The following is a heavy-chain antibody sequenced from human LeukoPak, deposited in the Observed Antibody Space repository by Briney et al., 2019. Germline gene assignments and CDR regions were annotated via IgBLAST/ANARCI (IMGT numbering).Heavy chain of an antibody. CDR3: ARSAPTLTYDILTAYPGY. D-gene: IGHD3-9*01. CDR1: GYTFTGYY. Sequence: ASVKVSCKASGYTFTGYYMHWVRQAPGQGLEWMGWINPNSGGTNYAQKFQGRVTMTRDTSISTAYMDLSRLRSDDTAVYYCARSAPTLTYDILTAYPGYWGQGTLVTVSS. CDR2: INPNSGGT. J-gene: IGHJ4*02. V-gene: IGHV1-2*02.